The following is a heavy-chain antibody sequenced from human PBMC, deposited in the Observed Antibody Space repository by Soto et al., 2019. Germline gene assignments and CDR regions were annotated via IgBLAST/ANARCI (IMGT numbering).Heavy chain of an antibody. CDR1: GYTFTGYY. CDR3: ARVSEYYYYGMDV. V-gene: IGHV1-2*04. Sequence: ASVKVSCKASGYTFTGYYMHWVRQAPGQGLEWMGWINPNSGGTNYAQKFKGWVTMTRDTSIGTAYMELSRLRSDDTAVYYCARVSEYYYYGMDVWGQGTTVTVSS. J-gene: IGHJ6*02. CDR2: INPNSGGT.